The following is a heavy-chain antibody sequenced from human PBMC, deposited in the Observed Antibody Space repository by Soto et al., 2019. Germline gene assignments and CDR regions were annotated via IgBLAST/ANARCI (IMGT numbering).Heavy chain of an antibody. CDR2: ISSSSSYI. Sequence: GGSLRLSCTTSGFTFSTYGMHWVRQAPGKGLEWVSSISSSSSYIYYADSVKGRFTISRDNAKNSLYLQMNSLRAEDTAVYYCARLSDSRAAAYYYGMDGWGQGTTVTVSS. V-gene: IGHV3-21*01. J-gene: IGHJ6*02. D-gene: IGHD6-13*01. CDR1: GFTFSTYG. CDR3: ARLSDSRAAAYYYGMDG.